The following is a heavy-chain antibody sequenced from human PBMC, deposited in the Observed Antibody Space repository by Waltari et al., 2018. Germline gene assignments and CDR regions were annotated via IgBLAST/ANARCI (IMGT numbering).Heavy chain of an antibody. Sequence: QVQLQQWGAGLLKPSETLSLPCAVYGGSFSGYYWSWIRQPPGKGLEWIGEINHSGSTNYNPSLKSRVTISVDTSKNQFSLKLSSVTAADTAVYYCARGKVYYGDYPNAFDIWGQGTMVTVSS. D-gene: IGHD4-17*01. CDR1: GGSFSGYY. J-gene: IGHJ3*02. V-gene: IGHV4-34*01. CDR3: ARGKVYYGDYPNAFDI. CDR2: INHSGST.